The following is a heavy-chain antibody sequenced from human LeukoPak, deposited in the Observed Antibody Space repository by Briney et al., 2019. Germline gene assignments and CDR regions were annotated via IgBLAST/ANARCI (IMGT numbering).Heavy chain of an antibody. D-gene: IGHD3-3*01. J-gene: IGHJ6*02. V-gene: IGHV1-2*02. CDR3: ARVGGFWSGYYNPYGMDV. CDR2: INPNSGGT. CDR1: GYTFTGYY. Sequence: ASVKVSCTASGYTFTGYYMHWVRQAPGQGLEWMGWINPNSGGTNYAQKFQGRVTMTRDTSISTAYMELSRLRSDDTAVYYCARVGGFWSGYYNPYGMDVWGQGTTVTVSS.